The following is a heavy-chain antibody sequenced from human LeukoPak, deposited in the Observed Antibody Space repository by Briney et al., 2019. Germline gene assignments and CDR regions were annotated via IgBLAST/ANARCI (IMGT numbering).Heavy chain of an antibody. CDR1: GVSISSTYY. CDR3: ARHFWSGSDWFDP. D-gene: IGHD3-3*01. J-gene: IGHJ5*02. V-gene: IGHV4-39*01. CDR2: IYDSGST. Sequence: SETLSLTCDVSGVSISSTYYWGWIRQPPGKGLEWIGSIYDSGSTYYNPSLKSRITMSVDTSKNQFSLKVSSVTAADTAVYYCARHFWSGSDWFDPRGQGTLVTVSS.